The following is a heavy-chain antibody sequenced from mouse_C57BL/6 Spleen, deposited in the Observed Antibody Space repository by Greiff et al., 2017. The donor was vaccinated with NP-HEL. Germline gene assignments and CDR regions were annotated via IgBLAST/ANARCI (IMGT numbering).Heavy chain of an antibody. CDR3: ARSGWDEAWFAY. V-gene: IGHV1-82*01. CDR1: GYAFSSSW. Sequence: QVQLQQSGPELVKPGASVKISCKASGYAFSSSWMNWVKQRPGKGLEWIGRIYPGDGDTNYNGKFKGKATLTADKSSSTAYMQLSSLTSEDSAVYFCARSGWDEAWFAYWGQGTLVTVSA. CDR2: IYPGDGDT. J-gene: IGHJ3*01. D-gene: IGHD4-1*01.